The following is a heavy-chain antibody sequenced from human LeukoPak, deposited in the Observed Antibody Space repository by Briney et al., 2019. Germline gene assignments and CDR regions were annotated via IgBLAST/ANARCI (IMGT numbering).Heavy chain of an antibody. J-gene: IGHJ5*02. D-gene: IGHD4-11*01. CDR1: VGTFSSYA. Sequence: VKVSCKTSVGTFSSYAISGVRQARARGPEWMGGIIPIFGSANYAQKFQDRLIMTTDTSISTAYMQLSRLRADDAAGYYCSRESLAAYRWFDPWARGPLVTVS. V-gene: IGHV1-69*13. CDR3: SRESLAAYRWFDP. CDR2: IIPIFGSA.